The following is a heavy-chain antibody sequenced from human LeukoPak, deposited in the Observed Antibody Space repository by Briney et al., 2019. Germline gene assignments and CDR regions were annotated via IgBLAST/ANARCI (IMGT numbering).Heavy chain of an antibody. CDR2: INPNSGGT. Sequence: ASVKVSCKASGYTFSGYYMHWVRQAPGQGLEWMGWINPNSGGTNYAQKFQGRVTMTRDTSISTAYMELSRLRSGDTAVYYCARDRSYSNYYYYYYMDVWGKGTTVTVSS. J-gene: IGHJ6*03. CDR1: GYTFSGYY. D-gene: IGHD4-11*01. CDR3: ARDRSYSNYYYYYYMDV. V-gene: IGHV1-2*02.